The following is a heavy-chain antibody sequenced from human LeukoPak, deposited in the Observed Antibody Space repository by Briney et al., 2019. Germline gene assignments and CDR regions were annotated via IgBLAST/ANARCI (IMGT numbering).Heavy chain of an antibody. J-gene: IGHJ3*02. V-gene: IGHV3-30*04. Sequence: GGSLRLSCAASGFTFSSYAMHWVRQAPGKGLEWVAVISYDGSNKYYADSVKGRFTISRDNSKNTMYLQMNSLRAEDTAVYYCARDYQADAFDIWGQGTMVTVSS. D-gene: IGHD3-16*02. CDR1: GFTFSSYA. CDR2: ISYDGSNK. CDR3: ARDYQADAFDI.